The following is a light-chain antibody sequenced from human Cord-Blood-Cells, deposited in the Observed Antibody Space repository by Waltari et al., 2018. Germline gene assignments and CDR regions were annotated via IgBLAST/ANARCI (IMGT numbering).Light chain of an antibody. CDR2: YDS. Sequence: SYVLTQPPSVSVAPGKTARITCGGNNIGSKSVHWYQQKPGQAPVLVIYYDSDRPSGIPERVSGSNSGNTATLTISRVEAGDEADYYCQVWDSSSDWVFGGGTKLTVL. CDR3: QVWDSSSDWV. V-gene: IGLV3-21*04. CDR1: NIGSKS. J-gene: IGLJ3*02.